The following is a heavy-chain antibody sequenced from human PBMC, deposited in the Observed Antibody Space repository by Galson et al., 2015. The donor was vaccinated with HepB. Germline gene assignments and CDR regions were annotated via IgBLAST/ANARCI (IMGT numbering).Heavy chain of an antibody. CDR2: IYHSGST. Sequence: ISSYYWSWIRQPPGKGLEWIGHIYHSGSTNYNPSLRSRVTISVDTSKNQFSLNLKSVTAADTAVYFCARAVYFDYTIRHNIWFDPWGQGTLVTVSS. D-gene: IGHD3-9*01. V-gene: IGHV4-59*01. CDR1: ISSYY. J-gene: IGHJ5*02. CDR3: ARAVYFDYTIRHNIWFDP.